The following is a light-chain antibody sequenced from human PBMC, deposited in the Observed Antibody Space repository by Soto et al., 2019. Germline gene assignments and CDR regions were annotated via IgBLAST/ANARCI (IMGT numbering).Light chain of an antibody. J-gene: IGKJ2*01. Sequence: AIQMTQSPSSLSASVGDRVTITCRASQGIRNDLAWYQQNPGKAPKLLIYAASSLQSGVSSRFSGSGSGTDFTLTISSLQPEDFATYYCLQDYYYPYTFGQGTKLEIK. V-gene: IGKV1-6*01. CDR3: LQDYYYPYT. CDR1: QGIRND. CDR2: AAS.